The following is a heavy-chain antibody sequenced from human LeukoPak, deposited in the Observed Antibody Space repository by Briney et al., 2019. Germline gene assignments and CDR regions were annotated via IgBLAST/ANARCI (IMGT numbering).Heavy chain of an antibody. Sequence: ASVKVSCMASVGTFSSYAISWVRQAPGQGLEWMGRIITVFGKGNYAQKFEGRVTITTDESKSTAYMDLSSMSSEDTAVYYCARVAGYASFFDYRGQGTLVTVSS. CDR2: IITVFGKG. CDR3: ARVAGYASFFDY. J-gene: IGHJ4*02. CDR1: VGTFSSYA. V-gene: IGHV1-69*05. D-gene: IGHD6-19*01.